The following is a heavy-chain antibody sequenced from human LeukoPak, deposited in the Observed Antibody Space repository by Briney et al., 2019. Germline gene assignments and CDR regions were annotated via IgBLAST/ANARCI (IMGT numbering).Heavy chain of an antibody. CDR3: AKDRGYSHGFDY. V-gene: IGHV3-30*18. J-gene: IGHJ4*02. D-gene: IGHD5-18*01. Sequence: GGSLRLSCAASGFTFSSYGMHWVRQAPGKGLEWVAGISYDGRNKEYVDSVKGRFTISRDNSKNTLYLQMNSLRAEDTAVYNCAKDRGYSHGFDYWGQGTPVTVSS. CDR1: GFTFSSYG. CDR2: ISYDGRNK.